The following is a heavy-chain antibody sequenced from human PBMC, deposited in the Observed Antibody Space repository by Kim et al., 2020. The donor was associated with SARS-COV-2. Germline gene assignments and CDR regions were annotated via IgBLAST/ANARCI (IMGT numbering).Heavy chain of an antibody. J-gene: IGHJ4*02. CDR3: ARRTAAGSYYFFDY. V-gene: IGHV3-74*01. Sequence: AESVKGRFTIYRDNAKNTRYLQMNSLRAEDTAVYYCARRTAAGSYYFFDYWGQGTLVTVSS. D-gene: IGHD1-26*01.